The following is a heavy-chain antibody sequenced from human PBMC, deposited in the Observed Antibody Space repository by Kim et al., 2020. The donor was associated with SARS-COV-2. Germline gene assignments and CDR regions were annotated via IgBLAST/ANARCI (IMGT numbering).Heavy chain of an antibody. Sequence: SETLSLTCAVYNGSVNDYYWTWIRQPPGQGLEWIGEVNQSGNTNYSPSLKSRVTMSVETSKNQFSLRLTSVTAADTATYYCARLFTHGGGYWLFDPWGQG. D-gene: IGHD2-8*02. V-gene: IGHV4-34*01. CDR2: VNQSGNT. CDR3: ARLFTHGGGYWLFDP. CDR1: NGSVNDYY. J-gene: IGHJ5*02.